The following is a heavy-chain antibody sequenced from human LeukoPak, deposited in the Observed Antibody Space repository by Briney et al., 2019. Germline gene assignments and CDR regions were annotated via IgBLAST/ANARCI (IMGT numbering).Heavy chain of an antibody. Sequence: ASVKVSCKASGGTFSTYAITWVRQAPGQGLEWMGGIIPIFGTANYAQKFQGRVTITTDESTSTAYMELSSLRFEDTAVYYCARAHLLPVVKGYYYYMDVWGKGTTVTVSS. CDR2: IIPIFGTA. CDR3: ARAHLLPVVKGYYYYMDV. D-gene: IGHD3-22*01. J-gene: IGHJ6*03. V-gene: IGHV1-69*05. CDR1: GGTFSTYA.